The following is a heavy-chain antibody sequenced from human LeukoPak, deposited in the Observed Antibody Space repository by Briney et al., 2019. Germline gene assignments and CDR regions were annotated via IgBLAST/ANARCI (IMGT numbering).Heavy chain of an antibody. V-gene: IGHV4-38-2*02. CDR1: GYSISSGFF. Sequence: PSETLSLTCTVSGYSISSGFFWGWIRQPPGKGLEWIGYIYYSGSTNYNPSLKSRVTISVDTSKNQFSLKLSSVTAADTAVYYCARKGIFYGSGTRGAYYYYYMDVWGKGTTVTVSS. J-gene: IGHJ6*03. CDR2: IYYSGST. D-gene: IGHD3-10*01. CDR3: ARKGIFYGSGTRGAYYYYYMDV.